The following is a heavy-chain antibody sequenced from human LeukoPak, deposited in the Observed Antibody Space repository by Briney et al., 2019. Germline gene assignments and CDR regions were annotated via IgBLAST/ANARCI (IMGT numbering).Heavy chain of an antibody. V-gene: IGHV1-2*02. J-gene: IGHJ3*01. CDR1: GYTFTDYY. CDR2: INPNSGGT. D-gene: IGHD1-26*01. Sequence: ASVKVSCKASGYTFTDYYMHWVRQAPGQGLEWMGWINPNSGGTNYAQKFQGRVTMTRDTSISTGYMDLSRLRSDYTAVYYCARVPAGGIVGSGGEGRVVTVS. CDR3: ARVPAGGIVGS.